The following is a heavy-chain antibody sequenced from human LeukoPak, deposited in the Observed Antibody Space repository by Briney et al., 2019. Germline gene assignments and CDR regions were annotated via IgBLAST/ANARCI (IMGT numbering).Heavy chain of an antibody. V-gene: IGHV1-2*02. CDR1: AYTFTGYY. Sequence: ASVKVSCKASAYTFTGYYMHWVRQAPGQGLEWMGWINPNSGGTNYAQKFQGRVTMTRDTSISSAYMELSRLRSDDTAVYYCVRDLYDFWRGFGCYWGQGTLVTVSS. J-gene: IGHJ4*02. CDR2: INPNSGGT. CDR3: VRDLYDFWRGFGCY. D-gene: IGHD3-3*01.